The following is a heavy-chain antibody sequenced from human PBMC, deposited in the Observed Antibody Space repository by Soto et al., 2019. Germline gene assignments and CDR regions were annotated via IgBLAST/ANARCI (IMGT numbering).Heavy chain of an antibody. V-gene: IGHV3-48*03. CDR2: ISYIGGTE. D-gene: IGHD3-9*01. CDR3: AREGRGFDWLSALDF. Sequence: ELQLVESGGGLVQPGGSLRLFCSSSGFIFSDYDMNCVREAPGKRLEWVLYISYIGGTEYYADSVKGRFTISIDNTKKSLLLQMNSLIAEDTNIYFGAREGRGFDWLSALDFWGQGNPVPVSS. J-gene: IGHJ4*02. CDR1: GFIFSDYD.